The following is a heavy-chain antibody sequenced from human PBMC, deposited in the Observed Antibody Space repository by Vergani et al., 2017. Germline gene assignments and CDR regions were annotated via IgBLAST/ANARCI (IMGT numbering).Heavy chain of an antibody. Sequence: QVQLVQSGAEVKKPGSSVKVSCKASGGTFSSYAISWVRQAPGQGLEWMGRIIPIFGTANYAQKFQGRVTITADESTGTAYMELSSMRSEDTSVYYCARGDGDSSGYYSEYFQHWGQGTLVTVSS. V-gene: IGHV1-69*18. D-gene: IGHD3-22*01. CDR3: ARGDGDSSGYYSEYFQH. CDR1: GGTFSSYA. J-gene: IGHJ1*01. CDR2: IIPIFGTA.